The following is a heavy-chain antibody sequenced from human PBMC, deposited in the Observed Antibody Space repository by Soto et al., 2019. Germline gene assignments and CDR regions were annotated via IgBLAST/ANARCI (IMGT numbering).Heavy chain of an antibody. Sequence: PGGSLRLSCASSGFTFSSYAMILVRQAPGKGLEWVSAISGSGGSTYYADSVKGRFTISRDNSKNTLYLQMNSLRAEDTAVYYCAKGFPEPDWYFDLWGRGTLVTVSS. J-gene: IGHJ2*01. V-gene: IGHV3-23*01. CDR3: AKGFPEPDWYFDL. CDR1: GFTFSSYA. CDR2: ISGSGGST.